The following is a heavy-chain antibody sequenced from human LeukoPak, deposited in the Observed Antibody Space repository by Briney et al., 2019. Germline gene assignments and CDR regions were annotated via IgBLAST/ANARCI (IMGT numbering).Heavy chain of an antibody. CDR1: GGTFSNYA. CDR2: IIPIQVIP. Sequence: SVKVSCKASGGTFSNYAIYWVRQAPGQGLERMGRIIPIQVIPTYAQAFQGRVTITTDKSTNTAYMELTNLTSADTAVYYCTRAAPYTGAGGYWGQGTLVTVSS. CDR3: TRAAPYTGAGGY. V-gene: IGHV1-69*04. J-gene: IGHJ4*02. D-gene: IGHD2-2*02.